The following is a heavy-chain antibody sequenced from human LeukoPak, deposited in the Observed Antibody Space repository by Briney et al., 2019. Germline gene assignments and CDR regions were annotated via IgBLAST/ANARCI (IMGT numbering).Heavy chain of an antibody. D-gene: IGHD6-13*01. CDR2: INHSGST. Sequence: SETLPLTCAVYGGSFSGYYWSWIRQPPGKGLEWIGEINHSGSTNYNPSLKSRVTISVDTSKNQFSLKLSSVTAADTAVYYCARGGFIAAAGGAWFDPWGQGTLVTVSS. CDR3: ARGGFIAAAGGAWFDP. CDR1: GGSFSGYY. J-gene: IGHJ5*02. V-gene: IGHV4-34*01.